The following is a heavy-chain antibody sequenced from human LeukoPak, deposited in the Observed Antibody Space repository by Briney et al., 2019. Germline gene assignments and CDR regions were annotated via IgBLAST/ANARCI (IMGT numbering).Heavy chain of an antibody. CDR1: GSTFTSYG. CDR2: ISAYNGNT. D-gene: IGHD1-26*01. V-gene: IGHV1-18*01. J-gene: IGHJ6*03. CDR3: AREGATGVYYYYYYMDV. Sequence: GASVKVSCKASGSTFTSYGISWVRQAPGQGLEWMGWISAYNGNTNYAQKLQGRVTMTTDTSTSTAYMELRSLRSDDTAVYYCAREGATGVYYYYYYMDVWGKGTTVTVSS.